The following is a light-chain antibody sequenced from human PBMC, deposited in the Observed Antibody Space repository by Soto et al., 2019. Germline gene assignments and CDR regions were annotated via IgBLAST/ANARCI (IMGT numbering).Light chain of an antibody. CDR3: QQYNSYSHVT. CDR1: QSISSW. Sequence: DIQMTQSPSTLSASVGDRVTITCRASQSISSWLAWYQQKPGKAPKLLIYDASSLESGVPSRFSGSGSGTEFTLTISSLQPDDFANYYCQQYNSYSHVTFGQGTKVDIK. CDR2: DAS. J-gene: IGKJ1*01. V-gene: IGKV1-5*01.